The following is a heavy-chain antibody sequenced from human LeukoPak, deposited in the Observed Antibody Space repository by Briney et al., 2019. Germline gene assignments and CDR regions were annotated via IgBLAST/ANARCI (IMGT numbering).Heavy chain of an antibody. Sequence: GGSLRLSCSASGFTFSSYAMHWVRQAPGKGLEYVSAISSNGGSTCYADSVKGRFTISRDNSKNTLYLQMSSLRAEDTAVYYCVKESTQWLVSPPGVFDYWGQGTLVTVSS. CDR2: ISSNGGST. CDR3: VKESTQWLVSPPGVFDY. V-gene: IGHV3-64D*06. D-gene: IGHD6-19*01. J-gene: IGHJ4*02. CDR1: GFTFSSYA.